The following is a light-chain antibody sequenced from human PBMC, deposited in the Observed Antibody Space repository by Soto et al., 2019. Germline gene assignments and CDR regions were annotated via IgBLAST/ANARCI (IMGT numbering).Light chain of an antibody. J-gene: IGKJ1*01. Sequence: DIQMTQSPSSLSASVGDRVTITCQAIQYISNYLNWDQQKPGKAPKLLIYDASNLETGVPSRFSGSGSGTDFTFTISSLQPEDIATYYCQQYDNFLWTFGQGTKVEIK. V-gene: IGKV1-33*01. CDR3: QQYDNFLWT. CDR2: DAS. CDR1: QYISNY.